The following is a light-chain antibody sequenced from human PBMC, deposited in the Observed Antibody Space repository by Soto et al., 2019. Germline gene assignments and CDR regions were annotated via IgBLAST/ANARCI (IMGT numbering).Light chain of an antibody. V-gene: IGKV3-20*01. Sequence: EIVLTPSPGTLSLSPGDRATLSCRASQSVSSSYLAWYQQQPGQAPRLLIYGASSRATGIPDRFSGSGSGTDFTLTISRLEPEDFAVYYCQHYGSSPLTFGGGTKVDIK. CDR1: QSVSSSY. J-gene: IGKJ4*01. CDR2: GAS. CDR3: QHYGSSPLT.